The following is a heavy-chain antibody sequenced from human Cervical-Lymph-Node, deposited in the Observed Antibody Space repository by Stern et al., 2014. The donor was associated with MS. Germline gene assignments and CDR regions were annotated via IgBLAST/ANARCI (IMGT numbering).Heavy chain of an antibody. D-gene: IGHD1-14*01. CDR3: ARQTTAWASDV. V-gene: IGHV5-51*01. J-gene: IGHJ4*02. CDR2: IYPGDSET. CDR1: GFKFSIYW. Sequence: EVQLVESGAELIRPGESLKISCKGSGFKFSIYWLAWVRQMPGKCLEWMGIIYPGDSETRYSPSFQGQVTMSADKSTSAACLQWSSLNASDTAMYFCARQTTAWASDVWGQGTLVTVSS.